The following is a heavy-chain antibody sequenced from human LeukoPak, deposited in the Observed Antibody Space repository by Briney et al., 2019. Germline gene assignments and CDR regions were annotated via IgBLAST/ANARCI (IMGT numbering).Heavy chain of an antibody. D-gene: IGHD3-16*01. Sequence: ASVKVSCKASGYTFTRYYMHWVRQAPGLGLEWMGWINPNSGDTKTAQNFQGRITMTRDTSISTVYMQLSSLRSDDTAVFYCARASGGGQTSFDIWGQGTVVTVSS. J-gene: IGHJ3*02. V-gene: IGHV1-2*02. CDR1: GYTFTRYY. CDR3: ARASGGGQTSFDI. CDR2: INPNSGDT.